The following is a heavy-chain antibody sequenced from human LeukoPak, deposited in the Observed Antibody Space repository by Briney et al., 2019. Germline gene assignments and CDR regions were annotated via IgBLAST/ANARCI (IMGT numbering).Heavy chain of an antibody. D-gene: IGHD1-26*01. Sequence: PGGSLRLSCAASGFTFSSYSMNWVRQAPGKGLEWVSSISSSSSYIYYADSVKGRFTISRDNAKNSLYLQMNSLRAEDTAVYYCARNPVWELRLFDYWGQGTLVTVSS. CDR3: ARNPVWELRLFDY. CDR2: ISSSSSYI. CDR1: GFTFSSYS. V-gene: IGHV3-21*01. J-gene: IGHJ4*02.